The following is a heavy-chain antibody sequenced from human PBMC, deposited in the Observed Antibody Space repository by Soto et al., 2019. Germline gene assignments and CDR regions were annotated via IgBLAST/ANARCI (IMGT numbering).Heavy chain of an antibody. V-gene: IGHV1-69*08. Sequence: QVQLVQSGAEVKKPGSSVKVSCKASGGTFSSYPINWVRQAPGQGLEWMGRIIPILATANYALKFQGRVTIDEDKSTGKAYMGLSSLGADDTDVYSCSREYCRCGSCYGYYGMAVWGQGTKVTVSS. D-gene: IGHD2-15*01. CDR1: GGTFSSYP. CDR3: SREYCRCGSCYGYYGMAV. J-gene: IGHJ6*02. CDR2: IIPILATA.